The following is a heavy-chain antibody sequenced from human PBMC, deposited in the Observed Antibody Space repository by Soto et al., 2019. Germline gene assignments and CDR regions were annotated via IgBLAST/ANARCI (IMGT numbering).Heavy chain of an antibody. J-gene: IGHJ6*01. Sequence: EVQLVESGGGLDQRGGSLRLSCAASGFTFSSYWMSWVRQAPGKGLEWVANIKQDGSEKYYVDSVKGRFTISRDNAKNSLYLQITYQRDEDTAVDSSAIALSAYSSNQPVSDYNYYVINDCRQGSTVTVS. V-gene: IGHV3-7*01. CDR3: AIALSAYSSNQPVSDYNYYVIND. CDR1: GFTFSSYW. D-gene: IGHD6-13*01. CDR2: IKQDGSEK.